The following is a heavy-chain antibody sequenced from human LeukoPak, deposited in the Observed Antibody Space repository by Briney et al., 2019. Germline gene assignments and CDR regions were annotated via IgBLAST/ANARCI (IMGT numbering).Heavy chain of an antibody. D-gene: IGHD3-9*01. CDR1: GGSISSYY. V-gene: IGHV4-59*01. Sequence: SETLSLTCTVSGGSISSYYWSWIRQPPGKGREWIGYIYYSGSTNYNPSLKSRVTISVDTSKNQFSLKLSSVTAADTAVYYCARVTNYDIVTAHKNGYYFDYWGQGTLVTVSS. CDR3: ARVTNYDIVTAHKNGYYFDY. CDR2: IYYSGST. J-gene: IGHJ4*02.